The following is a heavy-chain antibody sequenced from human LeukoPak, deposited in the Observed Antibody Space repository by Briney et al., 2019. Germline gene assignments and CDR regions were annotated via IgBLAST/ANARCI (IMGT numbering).Heavy chain of an antibody. CDR2: INHSGST. V-gene: IGHV4-34*01. J-gene: IGHJ6*03. Sequence: SETLSLTCAVYGGSFSGYYWSWIRQPPGKGLEWIGEINHSGSTNYNPSLKSRVTISVDTPKNQFSLKLSSVTAADTAVYYCARGLTDTAMVPRRYYMDVWGKGTTVTVSS. CDR3: ARGLTDTAMVPRRYYMDV. CDR1: GGSFSGYY. D-gene: IGHD5-18*01.